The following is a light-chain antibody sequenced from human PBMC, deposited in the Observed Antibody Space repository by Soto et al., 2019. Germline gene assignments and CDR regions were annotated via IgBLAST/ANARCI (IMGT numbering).Light chain of an antibody. CDR1: QSVSSTY. CDR2: GAS. Sequence: EIVLTQSPGTLSLSPGERATLSCRVSQSVSSTYLAWYQQKPGQAPRLLIYGASSRATGIPDRFSGSRSGTDFTLTIRRLEPEDFAVYYCQQYGSSPLYTFGQGTTLEIK. J-gene: IGKJ2*01. V-gene: IGKV3-20*01. CDR3: QQYGSSPLYT.